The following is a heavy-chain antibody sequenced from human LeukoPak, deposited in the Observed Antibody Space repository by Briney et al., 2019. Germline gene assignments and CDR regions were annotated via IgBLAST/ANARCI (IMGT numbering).Heavy chain of an antibody. J-gene: IGHJ4*02. CDR3: ARQSGGRGYSYGADY. V-gene: IGHV5-51*01. D-gene: IGHD5-18*01. Sequence: GESLKISCKGSGYSFTSYWIGWVRQMPGKGLEWMGIIYPGDSDTRYNPSFQGQVTISADKSISTAYLQWSSLKASDAAMYYCARQSGGRGYSYGADYWGQGTLVTVSS. CDR1: GYSFTSYW. CDR2: IYPGDSDT.